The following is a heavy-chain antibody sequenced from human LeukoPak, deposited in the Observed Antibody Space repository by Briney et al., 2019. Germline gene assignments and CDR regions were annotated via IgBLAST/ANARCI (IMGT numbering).Heavy chain of an antibody. D-gene: IGHD3-22*01. CDR1: GFTFSSYA. V-gene: IGHV3-23*01. CDR3: AKVASDYYDSSGYYSLGGDFDY. CDR2: ISGSGGST. Sequence: PGGSLRLSCAASGFTFSSYAMSWVRQAPGKGLEWVSAISGSGGSTYYADSVKGRFTISRDNSKNTLYLQMNSLRDEDTAVYYCAKVASDYYDSSGYYSLGGDFDYWGQGTLVTVSS. J-gene: IGHJ4*02.